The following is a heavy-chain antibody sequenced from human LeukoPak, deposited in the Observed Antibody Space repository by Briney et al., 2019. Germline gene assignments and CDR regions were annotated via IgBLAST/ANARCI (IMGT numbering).Heavy chain of an antibody. CDR1: AFTFSSYS. D-gene: IGHD1-7*01. CDR2: ISSSSSAI. J-gene: IGHJ3*02. Sequence: GGSLRLSCAASAFTFSSYSRNWVRQAPGKGLVWVSSISSSSSAIFYAGSVKGRFTISRDNAKNSLYLQMDGLRAEDTAVYYCARGGTGATRDDTFDIWGQGAMVTVSS. V-gene: IGHV3-21*01. CDR3: ARGGTGATRDDTFDI.